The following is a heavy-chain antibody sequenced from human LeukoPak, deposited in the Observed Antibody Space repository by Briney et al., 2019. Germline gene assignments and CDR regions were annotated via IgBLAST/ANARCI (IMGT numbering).Heavy chain of an antibody. CDR1: GGTFSSYA. V-gene: IGHV1-69*13. Sequence: ASVKVSCKASGGTFSSYAISWVRQAPGQGLEWMGGIIPIFGTANYAQKFQGRVTITADESTSTAYMELSSLRSEDTAVYYCASPVQTYYDILTGYPLSTYYGMDVWGQGTTVTVSS. CDR3: ASPVQTYYDILTGYPLSTYYGMDV. CDR2: IIPIFGTA. D-gene: IGHD3-9*01. J-gene: IGHJ6*02.